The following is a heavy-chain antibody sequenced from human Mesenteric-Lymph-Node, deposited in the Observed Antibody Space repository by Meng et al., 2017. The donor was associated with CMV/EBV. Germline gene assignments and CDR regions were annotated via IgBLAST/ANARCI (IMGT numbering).Heavy chain of an antibody. D-gene: IGHD2-2*01. V-gene: IGHV3-11*04. CDR1: GFTFGDYA. Sequence: GGSLRLSCAASGFTFGDYAMTWIRQAPGKGLEWVSYISSSGSTIYYADSVKGRFTISRDNAKNSLYLQMNSLRAEDTAVYYCARTYCSSTSCSYYGMDVWGQGTTVTVSS. CDR3: ARTYCSSTSCSYYGMDV. J-gene: IGHJ6*02. CDR2: ISSSGSTI.